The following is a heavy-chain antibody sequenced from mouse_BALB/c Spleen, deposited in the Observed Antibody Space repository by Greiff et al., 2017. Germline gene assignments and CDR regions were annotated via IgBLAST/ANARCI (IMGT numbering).Heavy chain of an antibody. CDR2: IYPGNVNT. V-gene: IGHV1S56*01. D-gene: IGHD1-1*01. CDR1: GYTFTSYY. CDR3: ARSEDYYGSSYGGFAY. Sequence: QVQLQQSGPELVKPGASVRISCKASGYTFTSYYIHWVKQRPGQGLEWIGWIYPGNVNTEYTEKFKGKAKLTADKSSSTTYMQLSSQTSEDSAVYFCARSEDYYGSSYGGFAYWGQGTLVTVSA. J-gene: IGHJ3*01.